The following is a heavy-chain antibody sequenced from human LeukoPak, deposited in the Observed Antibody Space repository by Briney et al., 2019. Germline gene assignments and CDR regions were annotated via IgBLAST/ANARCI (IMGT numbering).Heavy chain of an antibody. D-gene: IGHD6-13*01. V-gene: IGHV4-39*01. J-gene: IGHJ4*02. Sequence: SETLSLTRTVSGGSISSSSYYWGWIRQPPGKGLEWIGSIYYSGSTYYNPSLKSRVTISVDTSKNQFSLKLSSVTAADTAVYYCARRLAAAGFDYWGQGTLVTVSS. CDR3: ARRLAAAGFDY. CDR2: IYYSGST. CDR1: GGSISSSSYY.